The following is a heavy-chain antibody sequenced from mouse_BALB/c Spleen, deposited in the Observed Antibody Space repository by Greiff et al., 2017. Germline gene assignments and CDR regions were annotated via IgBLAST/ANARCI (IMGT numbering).Heavy chain of an antibody. CDR1: GYTFTSYW. J-gene: IGHJ4*01. CDR3: TRSGRCMDY. D-gene: IGHD3-1*01. V-gene: IGHV1-5*01. CDR2: IYPGNSDT. Sequence: VQLQQSGTGLARPGASVKMSCKASGYTFTSYWMHWVKQRPGQGLEWIGVIYPGNSDTSYNQKFKGKAKLTAVTSTSTAYMGLSSLTNEDSAVYYCTRSGRCMDYWGQGTSVTVSS.